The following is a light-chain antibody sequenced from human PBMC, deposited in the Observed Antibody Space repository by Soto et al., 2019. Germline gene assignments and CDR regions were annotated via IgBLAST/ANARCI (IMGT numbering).Light chain of an antibody. CDR3: QQCGNSWT. V-gene: IGKV3-11*01. CDR2: GTS. J-gene: IGKJ1*01. Sequence: EIVLTQSPATLSLSPGERATLSCRASQSFSNSLAWYQQRHGQAPRLLIYGTSNRATGIPARFSGSGSGTDFTLTINSLEPEDFAVYYCQQCGNSWTFGQGTKVEIK. CDR1: QSFSNS.